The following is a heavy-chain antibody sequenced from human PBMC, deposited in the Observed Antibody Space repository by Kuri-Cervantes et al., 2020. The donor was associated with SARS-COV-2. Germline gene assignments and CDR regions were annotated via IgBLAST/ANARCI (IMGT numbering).Heavy chain of an antibody. J-gene: IGHJ3*02. CDR2: ISYDGSNK. CDR1: GFTFSSYS. CDR3: ARVRGSHPDFDAFDI. D-gene: IGHD3-10*01. Sequence: GGSLRLSCAASGFTFSSYSMNWVRQAPGKGLEWVAVISYDGSNKYYADSVKGRFTISRDNSKNTLYLQMNSLRAEDTAVYYCARVRGSHPDFDAFDIWGQGTMVTVSS. V-gene: IGHV3-30*03.